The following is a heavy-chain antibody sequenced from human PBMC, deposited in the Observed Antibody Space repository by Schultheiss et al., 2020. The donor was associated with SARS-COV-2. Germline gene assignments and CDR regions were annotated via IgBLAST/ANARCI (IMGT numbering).Heavy chain of an antibody. CDR3: ARDRTYYYAFDL. CDR1: GFTFSNAW. D-gene: IGHD3-10*01. Sequence: GGSLRLSCAASGFTFSNAWMSWVRQAPGKGLEWVGRIKSKTDGGTTDYAAPVKGRFTISRDDSKNTLYLQMNSLKTEDTAVYYCARDRTYYYAFDLWGRGTLVTVSS. V-gene: IGHV3-15*01. CDR2: IKSKTDGGTT. J-gene: IGHJ2*01.